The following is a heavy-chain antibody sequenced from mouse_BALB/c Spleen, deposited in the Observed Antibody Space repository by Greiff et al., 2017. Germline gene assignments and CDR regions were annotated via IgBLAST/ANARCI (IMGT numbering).Heavy chain of an antibody. J-gene: IGHJ1*01. D-gene: IGHD2-1*01. V-gene: IGHV3-8*02. CDR2: ISYSGST. CDR1: GDSITSGY. CDR3: ARCYYGNYWYFDV. Sequence: EVKLMESGPSLVKPSQTLSLTCSVTGDSITSGYWNWIRKFPGNKLEYMGYISYSGSTYYNPSLKSRISITRDTSKNQYYLQLNSVTTEDTATYYCARCYYGNYWYFDVWGAGTTVTVSS.